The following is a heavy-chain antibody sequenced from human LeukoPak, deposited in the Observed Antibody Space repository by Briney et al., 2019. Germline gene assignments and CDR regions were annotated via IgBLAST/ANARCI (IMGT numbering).Heavy chain of an antibody. CDR2: ISSSRTTI. D-gene: IGHD2-15*01. V-gene: IGHV3-48*01. J-gene: IGHJ4*02. CDR1: GFTFSSYS. Sequence: PGGSLRLSCAASGFTFSSYSMNWVRQAPGKGLEWVSYISSSRTTIYYADSVKDRFTISRDNAKNSLYLQMNSLRAEDTAVYYCARDLTPDYWGQGTLVTVSS. CDR3: ARDLTPDY.